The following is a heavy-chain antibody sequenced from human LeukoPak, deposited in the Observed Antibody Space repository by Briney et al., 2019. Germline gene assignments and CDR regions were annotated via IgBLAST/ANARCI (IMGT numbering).Heavy chain of an antibody. CDR3: ASQSFGSFDP. D-gene: IGHD3-3*01. CDR2: IKEDGRVK. Sequence: GGSLRLSCVVSGFTFSSNWMSWVRQAPGKGLEWVGNIKEDGRVKYYVDSVKGRFTISRDNAKNSLYLQMNSLRAEDTAVYYCASQSFGSFDPWGQGTRVTVSS. V-gene: IGHV3-7*02. J-gene: IGHJ5*02. CDR1: GFTFSSNW.